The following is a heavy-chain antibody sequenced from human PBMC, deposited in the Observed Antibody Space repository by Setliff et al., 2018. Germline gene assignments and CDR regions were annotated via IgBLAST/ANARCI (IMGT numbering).Heavy chain of an antibody. Sequence: GGSLRLSCAASGFTFDDYAMHWVRQAPGKGLEWVSLISWDGGSTYYADSVKGRFTISRDNSKNTLYLQMNSLRAEDTAVYYCAKDLTRSGIDTAMVDYWGQGTLVTVSS. CDR2: ISWDGGST. CDR3: AKDLTRSGIDTAMVDY. CDR1: GFTFDDYA. V-gene: IGHV3-43D*03. D-gene: IGHD5-18*01. J-gene: IGHJ4*02.